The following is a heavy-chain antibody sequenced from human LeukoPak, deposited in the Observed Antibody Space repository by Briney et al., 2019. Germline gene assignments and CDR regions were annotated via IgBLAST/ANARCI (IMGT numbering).Heavy chain of an antibody. D-gene: IGHD1-14*01. V-gene: IGHV3-66*01. CDR2: IYSGGST. J-gene: IGHJ4*02. Sequence: GSLRLSCAGSGFTVSSNYMTWVREAPGKGLEWVSVIYSGGSTYYADSVKDRFTISRDNSKNTLYLQMNSLRLEDTAVFYCARDQPEHYLPSDYWGQGTLVTVSS. CDR3: ARDQPEHYLPSDY. CDR1: GFTVSSNY.